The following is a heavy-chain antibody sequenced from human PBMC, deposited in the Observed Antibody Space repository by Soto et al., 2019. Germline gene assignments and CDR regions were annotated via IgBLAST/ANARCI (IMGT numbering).Heavy chain of an antibody. CDR3: ATSHLGPYFDY. V-gene: IGHV4-34*01. CDR2: INHSGST. J-gene: IGHJ4*02. CDR1: GGSFSGYY. D-gene: IGHD3-16*01. Sequence: PSETLSLTCAVYGGSFSGYYWSWIRQPPGKGLEWIGEINHSGSTNYNPSLKSRVTISVDTSKNQFSLKLSSVTAADTAVYYCATSHLGPYFDYWGQGTLVNVSS.